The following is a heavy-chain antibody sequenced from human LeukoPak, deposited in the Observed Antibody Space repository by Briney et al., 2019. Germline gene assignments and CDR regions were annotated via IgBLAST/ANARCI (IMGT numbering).Heavy chain of an antibody. Sequence: ASVTVSCKASGYSFTVYYMHWVRQAPGQGLEWMGGIIPIFGTANYAQKLQGRVTITADKSTSTAYMELSSLRSEDTAVYYCARLEIGYSSGWYYFDYWGQGTLVTVSS. D-gene: IGHD6-19*01. J-gene: IGHJ4*02. CDR3: ARLEIGYSSGWYYFDY. V-gene: IGHV1-69*06. CDR1: GYSFTVYY. CDR2: IIPIFGTA.